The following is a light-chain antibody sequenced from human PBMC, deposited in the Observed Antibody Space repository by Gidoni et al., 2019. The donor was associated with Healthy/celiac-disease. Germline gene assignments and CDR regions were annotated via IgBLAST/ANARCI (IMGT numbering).Light chain of an antibody. J-gene: IGLJ2*01. Sequence: QSALTQPASVSGSPGQSITLSCTGTSSDVCCYNYVSWYQQHPGKAPKLMIYDVSNRPSWVSNRFSGSKSGNTASLTISGLQAEDEADYYCSSYTSSSTLVFGGGTKLTVL. CDR3: SSYTSSSTLV. CDR2: DVS. CDR1: SSDVCCYNY. V-gene: IGLV2-14*01.